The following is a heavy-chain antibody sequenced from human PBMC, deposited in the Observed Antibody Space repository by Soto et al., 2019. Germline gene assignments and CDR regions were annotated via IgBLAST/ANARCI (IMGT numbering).Heavy chain of an antibody. CDR2: IYSSGGT. V-gene: IGHV4-4*07. Sequence: QVQLQESGPGLVKPSETLSLTCTVSGGAISGYYWTWIRQSAGKGLEWSGRIYSSGGTKYNPSLQSRVTMSLDTSKNQFSLRLTSVTAADTAVYYCARGQRFSDSFDPWGQGTLVTVSS. D-gene: IGHD3-3*01. J-gene: IGHJ5*02. CDR1: GGAISGYY. CDR3: ARGQRFSDSFDP.